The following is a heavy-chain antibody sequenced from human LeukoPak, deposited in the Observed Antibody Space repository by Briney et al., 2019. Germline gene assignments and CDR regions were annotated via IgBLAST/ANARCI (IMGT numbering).Heavy chain of an antibody. CDR3: ARDNRRGYYDFWSGYSSFDY. CDR2: IYHTGST. V-gene: IGHV4-4*02. CDR1: GASISGTNW. D-gene: IGHD3-3*01. Sequence: SETLSLTCAVSGASISGTNWWTWVRQTPGKGLEWIGDIYHTGSTNYNPSLKSRVTISVDTSKNQFSLKLSSVTAADTAVYYCARDNRRGYYDFWSGYSSFDYWGQGTLVTVSS. J-gene: IGHJ4*02.